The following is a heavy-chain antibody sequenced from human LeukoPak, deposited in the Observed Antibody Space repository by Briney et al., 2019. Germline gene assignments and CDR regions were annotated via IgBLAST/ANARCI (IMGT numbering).Heavy chain of an antibody. D-gene: IGHD6-6*01. CDR3: ANEGAYTSSSPTGY. J-gene: IGHJ4*02. CDR2: INQDGSET. Sequence: GGSLRLSRGASGFTFSSYWMSWVRQAPGKRLGWVANINQDGSETYYVDSVKGRFTISRDNAKNSLYLQMNSLGADDTAVYYCANEGAYTSSSPTGYWGQGTLVTVSS. CDR1: GFTFSSYW. V-gene: IGHV3-7*01.